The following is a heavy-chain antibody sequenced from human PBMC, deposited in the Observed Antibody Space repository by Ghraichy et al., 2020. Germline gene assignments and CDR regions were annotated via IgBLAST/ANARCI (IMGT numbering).Heavy chain of an antibody. CDR3: ARNQGIYYGSGSYYYYYYYGMDV. D-gene: IGHD3-10*01. Sequence: SETLSLTCAVYGGSFSGYYWSWIRQPPGKGLEWIGEINHSGSTNYNPSLKSRVTISVDTSKNQFSLKLSSVTAADTAVYYCARNQGIYYGSGSYYYYYYYGMDVWGQGTTVTVSS. CDR1: GGSFSGYY. J-gene: IGHJ6*02. CDR2: INHSGST. V-gene: IGHV4-34*01.